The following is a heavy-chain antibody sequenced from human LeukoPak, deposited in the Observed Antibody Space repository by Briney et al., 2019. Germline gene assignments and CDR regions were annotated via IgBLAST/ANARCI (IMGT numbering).Heavy chain of an antibody. CDR1: GGSISSGGYY. Sequence: SETLSLTCTVSGGSISSGGYYWSWIRQHPGKGLEWIGYIYYSGSTYYNPSLKSRVTISVDTSKNQFSLKLSSVTAADTAVYYCARDSNFDWLFWFDPWGQGTLVTVSS. J-gene: IGHJ5*02. D-gene: IGHD3-9*01. CDR2: IYYSGST. V-gene: IGHV4-31*03. CDR3: ARDSNFDWLFWFDP.